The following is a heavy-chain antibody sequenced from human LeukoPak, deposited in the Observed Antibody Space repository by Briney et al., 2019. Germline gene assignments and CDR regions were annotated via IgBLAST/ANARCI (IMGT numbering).Heavy chain of an antibody. CDR1: GFTFSSYA. V-gene: IGHV3-23*01. CDR3: ARHITIFGGFDY. J-gene: IGHJ4*02. CDR2: ISGSGGST. Sequence: GGSLRLSCAASGFTFSSYAMGWVRQAPGKRLEWVSAISGSGGSTYYADSVKGRFTISRDNSKNTLYLQMNSLRAEDTAVYYCARHITIFGGFDYWGQGTLVTVSS. D-gene: IGHD3-3*01.